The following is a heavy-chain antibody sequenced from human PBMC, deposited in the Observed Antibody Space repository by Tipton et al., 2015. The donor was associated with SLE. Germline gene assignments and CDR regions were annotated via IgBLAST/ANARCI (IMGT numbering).Heavy chain of an antibody. D-gene: IGHD6-13*01. CDR3: ASRGSWSGTVAFDI. Sequence: TLSLTCAVSGYSISSGYYWGWIRQPPGKGLEWIGSIYHSGSTYYNPSLKSRVTISVDTSKNQFSLKLSSVTAADTAVYYCASRGSWSGTVAFDIWGQGTMVTVSS. CDR1: GYSISSGYY. CDR2: IYHSGST. V-gene: IGHV4-38-2*01. J-gene: IGHJ3*02.